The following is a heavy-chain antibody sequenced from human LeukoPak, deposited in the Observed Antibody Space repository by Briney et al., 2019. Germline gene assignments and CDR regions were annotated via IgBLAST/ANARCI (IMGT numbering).Heavy chain of an antibody. CDR3: ASYRINYYGSTGVINAFDI. CDR1: GYTFTGYY. D-gene: IGHD3-10*01. V-gene: IGHV1-2*02. CDR2: INPNSGGT. Sequence: GASVKVSCKASGYTFTGYYMNWVRQAPGQGLEWMGWINPNSGGTNYAQKFQGRVTMTRDTSISTAYMELSRLRSDDTAVYYCASYRINYYGSTGVINAFDIWGQGTMVTVSS. J-gene: IGHJ3*02.